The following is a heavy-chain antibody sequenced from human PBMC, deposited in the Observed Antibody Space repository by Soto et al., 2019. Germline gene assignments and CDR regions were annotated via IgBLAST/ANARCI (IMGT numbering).Heavy chain of an antibody. D-gene: IGHD5-12*01. Sequence: GGSLRLSCAASGFTVSSNYMSWVRQAPGKGLEWVSVIYSGGSTYYADSVKGRFTISRDNSKNTLYLQMNSLRAEDTAVYYCASSNSGYESHIDAFDIWGQGTMVTVSS. J-gene: IGHJ3*02. CDR2: IYSGGST. V-gene: IGHV3-53*01. CDR3: ASSNSGYESHIDAFDI. CDR1: GFTVSSNY.